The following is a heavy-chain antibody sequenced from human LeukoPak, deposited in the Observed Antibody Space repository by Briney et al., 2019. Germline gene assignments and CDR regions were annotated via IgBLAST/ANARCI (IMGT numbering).Heavy chain of an antibody. CDR3: ARQGSSGWYLGIFDY. J-gene: IGHJ4*02. CDR2: IYYSGST. Sequence: SETLSLTCTVSGGSISSSSYYWGWIRQPPGKGLEWIGSIYYSGSTYYNPSLKSRVTISVDTSKNQFSLKLSSVTAADTAVYYCARQGSSGWYLGIFDYWGQGTLVTVSS. V-gene: IGHV4-39*01. CDR1: GGSISSSSYY. D-gene: IGHD6-19*01.